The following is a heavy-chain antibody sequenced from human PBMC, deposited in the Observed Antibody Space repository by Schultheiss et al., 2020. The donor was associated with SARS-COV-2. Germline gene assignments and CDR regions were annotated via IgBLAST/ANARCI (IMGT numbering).Heavy chain of an antibody. D-gene: IGHD2-2*01. V-gene: IGHV3-30*04. CDR3: ARPTYCSSTSCYAFGEYYFDY. Sequence: GESLKISCAASGFTFSSYAMHWVRQAPGKGLEWVAVISYDGSNKYYADSVKGRFTISRDNSKNTLYLQMNSLRAEDTAVYYCARPTYCSSTSCYAFGEYYFDYWGQGTLVTVSS. CDR2: ISYDGSNK. J-gene: IGHJ4*02. CDR1: GFTFSSYA.